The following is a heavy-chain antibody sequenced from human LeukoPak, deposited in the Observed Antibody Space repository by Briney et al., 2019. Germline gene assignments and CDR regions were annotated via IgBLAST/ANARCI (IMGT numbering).Heavy chain of an antibody. D-gene: IGHD6-13*01. V-gene: IGHV1-69*13. CDR2: IIPIFGTP. Sequence: GASVTVSCKASGGTFSSYAISWVRQAPGQGLEWMGGIIPIFGTPNYAQKFQGRVTITADESTSSAYMELSSLRSEDTAVYYCATAARYSSSWPNNWFDPWGQGTLVTVSS. CDR3: ATAARYSSSWPNNWFDP. J-gene: IGHJ5*02. CDR1: GGTFSSYA.